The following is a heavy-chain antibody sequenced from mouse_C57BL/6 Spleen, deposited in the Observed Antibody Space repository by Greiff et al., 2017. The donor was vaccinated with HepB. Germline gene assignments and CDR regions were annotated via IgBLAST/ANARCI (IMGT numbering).Heavy chain of an antibody. V-gene: IGHV1-26*01. CDR1: GYTFTDYY. J-gene: IGHJ1*03. CDR3: ARTYYYGSSWGYFDD. D-gene: IGHD1-1*01. Sequence: VQLQQSGPELVKPGASVKISCKASGYTFTDYYMNWVKQSPGKSLEWIGDINPNNGGTSYNQKFKGKATLTVDKSSSTAYMELRSLTSEDSAVYDCARTYYYGSSWGYFDDWGTGTTVTVSS. CDR2: INPNNGGT.